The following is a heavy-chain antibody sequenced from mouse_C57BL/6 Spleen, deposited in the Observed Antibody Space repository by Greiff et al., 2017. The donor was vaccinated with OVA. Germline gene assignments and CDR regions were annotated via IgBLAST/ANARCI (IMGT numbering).Heavy chain of an antibody. V-gene: IGHV5-17*01. CDR2: ISSGSSTI. CDR1: GFTFSDYG. J-gene: IGHJ4*01. CDR3: ARRPSYAMDY. Sequence: EVQGVESGGGLVKPGGPLKLSCAASGFTFSDYGMHWVRQAPEKGLEWVAYISSGSSTIYYADTVKGRFTISRDNAKNTLFLQMTSLRSEDTAMYYCARRPSYAMDYWGQGTSVTVSS.